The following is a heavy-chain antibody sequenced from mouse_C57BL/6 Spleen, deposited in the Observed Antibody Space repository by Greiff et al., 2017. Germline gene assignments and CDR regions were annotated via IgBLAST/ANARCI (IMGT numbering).Heavy chain of an antibody. CDR2: INPNNGGT. D-gene: IGHD1-1*01. V-gene: IGHV1-18*01. J-gene: IGHJ1*03. CDR1: GYTFTDYN. Sequence: EVQLKESGPELVKPGASVKIPCKASGYTFTDYNMDWVKQSHGKSLEWIGDINPNNGGTIYNQKFKGKATLTVDKSSSTAYMELRSLTSEDTAVYYCARRSPYYYGSSYWYFDVWGTGTTVTVSS. CDR3: ARRSPYYYGSSYWYFDV.